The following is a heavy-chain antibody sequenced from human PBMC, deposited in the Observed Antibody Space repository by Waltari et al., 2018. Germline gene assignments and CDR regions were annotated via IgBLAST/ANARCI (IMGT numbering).Heavy chain of an antibody. J-gene: IGHJ4*02. D-gene: IGHD3-3*02. CDR2: SSYDGNSE. CDR1: GFTFNDYA. CDR3: ARERSHTPTDSQIIWIFAAFDY. V-gene: IGHV3-30*04. Sequence: QVHLVESGGGVVQPGRSLRLSCATSGFTFNDYAMHWVRQAPGKGLEWVAVSSYDGNSEYYADSVKGRFTISRDKSKSTLYLQMNSLRTDDTAVYYCARERSHTPTDSQIIWIFAAFDYWGRGTLVTVSS.